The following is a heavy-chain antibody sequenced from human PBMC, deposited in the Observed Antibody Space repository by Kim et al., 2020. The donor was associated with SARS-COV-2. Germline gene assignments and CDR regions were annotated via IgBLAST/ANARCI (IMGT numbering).Heavy chain of an antibody. CDR2: ISASNGNT. V-gene: IGHV1-18*01. J-gene: IGHJ4*02. Sequence: ASVKVSCKASGYTFTNDGVSWVRQAPGQGLEWIGCISASNGNTNYAEKLQGRVTLTRDTSANTAYMELRTLISDDTAIYFCARNRSDGYFDFWGQGTLL. CDR3: ARNRSDGYFDF. D-gene: IGHD1-26*01. CDR1: GYTFTNDG.